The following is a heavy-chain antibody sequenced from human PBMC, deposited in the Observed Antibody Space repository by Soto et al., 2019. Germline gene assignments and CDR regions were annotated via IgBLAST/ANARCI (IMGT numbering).Heavy chain of an antibody. V-gene: IGHV1-18*04. J-gene: IGHJ5*02. CDR3: ARTIVDGSGSYRKYNWFDP. CDR2: ISAYNGNT. Sequence: ASVKVSCNASGYTFTSYGISWVRQAPGQALEWMGWISAYNGNTNYAQKLQGRVTMTTDTSTSTAYMELRSLRSDDTAVYYCARTIVDGSGSYRKYNWFDPWGQGTLVTVSS. D-gene: IGHD3-10*01. CDR1: GYTFTSYG.